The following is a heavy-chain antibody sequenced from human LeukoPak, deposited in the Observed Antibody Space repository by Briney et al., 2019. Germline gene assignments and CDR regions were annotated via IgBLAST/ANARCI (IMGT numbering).Heavy chain of an antibody. D-gene: IGHD2-2*01. CDR3: ARDGTSTDDY. CDR2: ISGNNDNP. J-gene: IGHJ4*02. V-gene: IGHV1-18*01. CDR1: GYTFSNFG. Sequence: ASVKVSCKASGYTFSNFGINWVRQAPGQGPEWMGWISGNNDNPNYGQKFQGRFTVTTDSSTNTAYMELTNLRFDDTAVYYCARDGTSTDDYWGQGTLVTVSS.